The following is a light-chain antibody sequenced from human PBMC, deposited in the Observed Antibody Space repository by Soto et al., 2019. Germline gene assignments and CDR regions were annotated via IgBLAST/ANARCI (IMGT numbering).Light chain of an antibody. V-gene: IGKV3-20*01. Sequence: EIVLTQSPGTLSLSPGERATLSCRAGQSVSSSYLAWYQQKPGQAPRLLIYGASSRATGIPDRFSGSGSGTDFTLTISRLEPEDFAVYYCQRYGGFGQGTKVDIK. CDR1: QSVSSSY. CDR2: GAS. CDR3: QRYGG. J-gene: IGKJ1*01.